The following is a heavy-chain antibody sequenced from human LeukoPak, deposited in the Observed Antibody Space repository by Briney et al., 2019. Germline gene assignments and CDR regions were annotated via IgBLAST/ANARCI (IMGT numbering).Heavy chain of an antibody. Sequence: GASLKTSSKGSGYSFTSYWIGWVRQMPGEGLEWMGIIYPGDSDTRYSPSFQGQVTISADKSISTAYLQWSSLKASDTAMYYWARQDFGSGFHTSFDCGGQGTLVTVPS. CDR3: ARQDFGSGFHTSFDC. J-gene: IGHJ4*02. V-gene: IGHV5-51*01. CDR2: IYPGDSDT. CDR1: GYSFTSYW. D-gene: IGHD3-3*01.